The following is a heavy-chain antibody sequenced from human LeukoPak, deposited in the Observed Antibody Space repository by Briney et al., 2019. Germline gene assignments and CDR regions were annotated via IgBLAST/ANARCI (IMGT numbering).Heavy chain of an antibody. CDR2: VSHSGIT. CDR1: GFSISSDYY. V-gene: IGHV4-38-2*02. J-gene: IGHJ5*02. Sequence: PSETLSLTCTVSGFSISSDYYWGRIRQPPGKGLEWLGSVSHSGITYYNSSLNSRVTISVDTSKNHFSLTVNSVTAADTAVYYCARLVIPWGQGILVTVSS. D-gene: IGHD3-10*01. CDR3: ARLVIP.